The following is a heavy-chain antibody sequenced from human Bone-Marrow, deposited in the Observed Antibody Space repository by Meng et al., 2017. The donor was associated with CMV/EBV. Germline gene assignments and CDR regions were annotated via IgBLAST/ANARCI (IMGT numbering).Heavy chain of an antibody. Sequence: GGSLRLSCAASGFTFSSYAMHWVRQAPGKGLEWVSVIYSGGSTYYADSVKGRFTISRDNSKNTLYLQMNSLRAEDTAVYYCARDGAATYGMDVWGQGTTVTVSS. J-gene: IGHJ6*02. CDR1: GFTFSSYA. CDR2: IYSGGST. V-gene: IGHV3-53*01. D-gene: IGHD6-13*01. CDR3: ARDGAATYGMDV.